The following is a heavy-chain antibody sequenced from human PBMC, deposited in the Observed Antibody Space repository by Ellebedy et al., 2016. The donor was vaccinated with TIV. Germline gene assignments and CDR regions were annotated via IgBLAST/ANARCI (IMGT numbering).Heavy chain of an antibody. V-gene: IGHV3-33*01. D-gene: IGHD3-22*01. CDR3: ARDLGGYYYFDY. J-gene: IGHJ4*02. Sequence: GESLKISXAASGFTFSTYGMHWVRQAPGKGLEWVAIIWYDGSNKYYAESVKGRFTISRDNSKNTVYLQMNSLRAEDTAVYYCARDLGGYYYFDYWGQGTLATVSS. CDR2: IWYDGSNK. CDR1: GFTFSTYG.